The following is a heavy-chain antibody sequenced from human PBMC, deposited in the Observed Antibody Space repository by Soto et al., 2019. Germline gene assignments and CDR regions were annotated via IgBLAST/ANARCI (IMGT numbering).Heavy chain of an antibody. CDR1: GGSFSGYY. V-gene: IGHV4-34*01. CDR3: ARRLRYCSSTSCYARAYYYMDV. CDR2: INHRGST. Sequence: QVQLQQWGAGLLKPSETLSLTCAVYGGSFSGYYWSWIRQPPGKGLEWIGEINHRGSTNYNPSLKSRVTISVDTSKNQFSLKLSSVTAADTAVYYCARRLRYCSSTSCYARAYYYMDVWGKGTTVTVSS. D-gene: IGHD2-2*01. J-gene: IGHJ6*03.